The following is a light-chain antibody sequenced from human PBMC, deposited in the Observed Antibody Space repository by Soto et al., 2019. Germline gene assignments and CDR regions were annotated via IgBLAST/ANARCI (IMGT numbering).Light chain of an antibody. CDR2: DVS. CDR1: SSDVGGYNY. CDR3: CSYAGSYTYV. Sequence: QSALTQPRSVSGSTGQSVTISCTGTSSDVGGYNYVSWYQQHPGKAPKLMIYDVSKRPSGVPDRFSGSKSGNTASLTISGLQAEDASDYYCCSYAGSYTYVFGTGTKVTVL. J-gene: IGLJ1*01. V-gene: IGLV2-11*01.